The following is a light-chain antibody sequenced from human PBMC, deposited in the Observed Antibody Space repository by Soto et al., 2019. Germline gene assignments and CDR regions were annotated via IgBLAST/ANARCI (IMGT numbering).Light chain of an antibody. Sequence: DIQMTQSPSTLSASVGDRVTITCRASQNINNWLAWYQQKPGKAPKLLIYRESSLENGVPSRFSGRGSGTDFIFTITSLQPDDFATYYCQQYSSDSTFGQGTKVEIK. CDR3: QQYSSDST. J-gene: IGKJ1*01. V-gene: IGKV1-5*03. CDR1: QNINNW. CDR2: RES.